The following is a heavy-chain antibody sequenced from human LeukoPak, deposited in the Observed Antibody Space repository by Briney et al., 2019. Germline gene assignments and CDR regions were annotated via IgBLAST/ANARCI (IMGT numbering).Heavy chain of an antibody. D-gene: IGHD4-17*01. CDR2: IYYSGST. V-gene: IGHV4-59*08. Sequence: SETLSLTCTVSGGSISSYYWSWIRQPPGKGLEWIGYIYYSGSTNYNPSLKSRVTISVDTSKNQFSLKLSSVTAADTAVYYCARRSRGDYHLGYWGQGTLVTVSS. CDR1: GGSISSYY. CDR3: ARRSRGDYHLGY. J-gene: IGHJ4*02.